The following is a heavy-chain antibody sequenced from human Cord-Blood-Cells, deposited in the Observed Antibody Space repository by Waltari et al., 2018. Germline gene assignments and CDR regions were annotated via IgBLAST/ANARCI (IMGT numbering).Heavy chain of an antibody. CDR1: GGTFSSYA. J-gene: IGHJ5*02. D-gene: IGHD3-22*01. Sequence: QVQLVQSGAEVKKPGSSVKVSCKASGGTFSSYAISSVRQAPGQGLEWMGGIIPIFGTANYAQKFQGRVTITADESTSTAYMELSSLRSEDTAVYYCARLYYYDSSGYYNWFDPWGQGTLVTVSS. V-gene: IGHV1-69*01. CDR3: ARLYYYDSSGYYNWFDP. CDR2: IIPIFGTA.